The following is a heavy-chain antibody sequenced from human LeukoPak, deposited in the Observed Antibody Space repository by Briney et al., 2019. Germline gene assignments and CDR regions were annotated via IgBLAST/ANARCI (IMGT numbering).Heavy chain of an antibody. CDR3: ARTGAPGTVDY. CDR2: INHGGSEK. J-gene: IGHJ4*02. Sequence: GWSLRLSCAASGFSFSGYWMSWARQAPGKGLEWVALINHGGSEKYYVDSVKGRFTISRDNAENSLDLQMNSLRAEDTAVYYCARTGAPGTVDYWGQGTLVAVSS. V-gene: IGHV3-7*01. CDR1: GFSFSGYW. D-gene: IGHD6-13*01.